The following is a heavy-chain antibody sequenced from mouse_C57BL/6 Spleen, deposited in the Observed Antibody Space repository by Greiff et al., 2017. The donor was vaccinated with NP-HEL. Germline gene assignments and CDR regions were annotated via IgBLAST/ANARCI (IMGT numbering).Heavy chain of an antibody. J-gene: IGHJ2*01. CDR1: GYTFTSYW. Sequence: QVQLQQPGAELVIPGASVKLSCKASGYTFTSYWMHWVKQRPGQGLEWIGEIDPSDSYTNYNQKFKGKSTLTVDKSSSTAYMQLSSLTSEDSAVYYCARIENYYGSSYRGYFDYWGQGTTLTVSS. CDR3: ARIENYYGSSYRGYFDY. CDR2: IDPSDSYT. V-gene: IGHV1-69*01. D-gene: IGHD1-1*01.